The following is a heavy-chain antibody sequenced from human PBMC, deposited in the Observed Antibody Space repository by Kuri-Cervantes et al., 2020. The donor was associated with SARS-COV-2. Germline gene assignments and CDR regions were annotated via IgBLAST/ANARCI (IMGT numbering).Heavy chain of an antibody. CDR3: ARGRSLVGDYYFDY. Sequence: ESLKISCTVSGGSISSSSYYWGWIRQPPGKGLEWIGSIYYSGSTYYNPSLKSRVTISVDTSKNQFSLKLSSVTAADTAVYYCARGRSLVGDYYFDYWGPGTPVTVSS. CDR1: GGSISSSSYY. J-gene: IGHJ4*02. D-gene: IGHD2-21*01. V-gene: IGHV4-39*01. CDR2: IYYSGST.